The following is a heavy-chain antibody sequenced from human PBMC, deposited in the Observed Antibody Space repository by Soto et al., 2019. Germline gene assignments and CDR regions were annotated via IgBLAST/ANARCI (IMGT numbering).Heavy chain of an antibody. J-gene: IGHJ6*03. CDR1: GGSLSGYG. V-gene: IGHV4-34*01. D-gene: IGHD3-9*01. CDR2: INHSGTT. Sequence: SETLSLTCAVYGGSLSGYGWSWVRQSPGKGLERIGEINHSGTTNYNPSLKTRVTISADTSKHQFSLRLSSVTAADSAVYYCASYHYLDLWTGSRHYMDVWGRGTTVTVSS. CDR3: ASYHYLDLWTGSRHYMDV.